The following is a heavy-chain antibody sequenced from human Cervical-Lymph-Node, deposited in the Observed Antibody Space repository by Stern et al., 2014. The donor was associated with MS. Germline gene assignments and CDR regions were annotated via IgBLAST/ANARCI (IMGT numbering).Heavy chain of an antibody. CDR1: GFTFSYYG. V-gene: IGHV3-33*01. J-gene: IGHJ5*02. Sequence: QVQLVESGGGVVQPGRSLRLSCAASGFTFSYYGMHWVRQAPGKGLEWVALTWYDGTNKYYADSVKGRFTVSRDNSKNPLYLQMNSLRAEDTAVYSCARGPAPNIPAGPPLRPWGQGTLVTVSS. CDR2: TWYDGTNK. CDR3: ARGPAPNIPAGPPLRP. D-gene: IGHD2/OR15-2a*01.